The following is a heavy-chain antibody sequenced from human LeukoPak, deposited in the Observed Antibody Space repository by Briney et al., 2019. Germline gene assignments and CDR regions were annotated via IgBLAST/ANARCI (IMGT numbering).Heavy chain of an antibody. J-gene: IGHJ4*02. Sequence: GGSLRLSCAASGFTFSTYAMSWVRQPPGKGLEWVPLISASGGSTFYADSVKGRFTISRDNSKNTLYLQVNSLRAEDTAVYYCAKWDSYYNFWSGYYIYWGQGTLVTVSS. CDR1: GFTFSTYA. CDR3: AKWDSYYNFWSGYYIY. CDR2: ISASGGST. V-gene: IGHV3-23*01. D-gene: IGHD3-3*01.